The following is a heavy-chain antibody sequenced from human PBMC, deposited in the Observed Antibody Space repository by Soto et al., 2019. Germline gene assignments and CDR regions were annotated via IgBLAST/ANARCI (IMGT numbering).Heavy chain of an antibody. CDR3: ASLDTARIQIAGY. Sequence: ASVKVSCKASGYTFTNYGISWVRQAPGQGLEWMGWISAYNGNTKYAQKLQGRFTISRDSAKNSMYLQMNSLTVEDTAIYYCASLDTARIQIAGYWGQGIQVTVSS. J-gene: IGHJ4*02. CDR2: ISAYNGNT. V-gene: IGHV1-18*01. D-gene: IGHD5-18*01. CDR1: GYTFTNYG.